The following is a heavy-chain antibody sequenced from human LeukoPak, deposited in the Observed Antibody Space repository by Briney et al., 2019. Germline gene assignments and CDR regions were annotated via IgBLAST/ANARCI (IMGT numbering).Heavy chain of an antibody. V-gene: IGHV3-30*18. Sequence: GGSLRLSCAASGFTFGRYGMHWVRQAPGKGLEWVAVTSYDGSNKYYGDSVKGRFTISRDNPKNRLTLQMNSLRPEDSAVYYCAKARGPGDPSNYSYGLDVWGEGATVTVSS. CDR3: AKARGPGDPSNYSYGLDV. CDR2: TSYDGSNK. CDR1: GFTFGRYG. J-gene: IGHJ6*04. D-gene: IGHD2-21*02.